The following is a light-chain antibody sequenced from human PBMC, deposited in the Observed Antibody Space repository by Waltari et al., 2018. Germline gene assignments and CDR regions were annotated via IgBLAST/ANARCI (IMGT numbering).Light chain of an antibody. V-gene: IGLV1-44*01. Sequence: QSVLTQPPSASGTPGQRVTISCSGSNFNVGSNVVNWYQQLPGTAPKLLIYGNNQRPSGVRDRFSGSKSGTSASLAISGLQSDDEADYHCATWDGSLNAVVFGGGTKLTVL. CDR3: ATWDGSLNAVV. J-gene: IGLJ2*01. CDR1: NFNVGSNV. CDR2: GNN.